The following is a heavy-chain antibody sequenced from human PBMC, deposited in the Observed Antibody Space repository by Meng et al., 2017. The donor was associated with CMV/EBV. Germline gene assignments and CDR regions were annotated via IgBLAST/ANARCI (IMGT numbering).Heavy chain of an antibody. Sequence: GESLKISCAASGFTVSSNYMSWVRQAPGKGLEWVSVIYSGGSTYYADSVKGRFTISRDNSKNTLYLQMNSLRAEDTAVYYCAKDLYNVIVVVPAARFDYYYGMDVWGQGTTVTVSS. CDR2: IYSGGST. V-gene: IGHV3-66*02. CDR1: GFTVSSNY. J-gene: IGHJ6*02. CDR3: AKDLYNVIVVVPAARFDYYYGMDV. D-gene: IGHD2-2*01.